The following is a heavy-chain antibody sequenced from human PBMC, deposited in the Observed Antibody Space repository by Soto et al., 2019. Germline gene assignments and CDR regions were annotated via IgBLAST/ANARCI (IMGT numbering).Heavy chain of an antibody. CDR1: GGSITTGNW. D-gene: IGHD6-13*01. CDR3: ARVLTPNIRAAGTFDF. CDR2: IYHSGTT. Sequence: SETLSLTCTVSGGSITTGNWWSWVRQTPEKGLEWIGEIYHSGTTNYHPSFKSRVTILVDRSENQFSLKLNSVTAEDTAVYYCARVLTPNIRAAGTFDFWGQGTVVTVSS. J-gene: IGHJ4*02. V-gene: IGHV4-4*02.